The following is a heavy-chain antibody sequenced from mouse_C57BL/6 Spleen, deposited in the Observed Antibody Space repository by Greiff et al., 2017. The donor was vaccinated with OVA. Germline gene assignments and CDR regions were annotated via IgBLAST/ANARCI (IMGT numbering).Heavy chain of an antibody. CDR3: ARSGTTVVARDYAMDY. D-gene: IGHD1-1*01. V-gene: IGHV1-26*01. CDR2: INPNNGGT. J-gene: IGHJ4*01. CDR1: GYTFTDYY. Sequence: VQLQQSGPELVKPGASVKISCKASGYTFTDYYMNWVKQSHGKSLEWIGDINPNNGGTSYNQKFKGKATLTVDKSSSTAYMELRSLTSEDSAVYYCARSGTTVVARDYAMDYWGQGTSVTVSS.